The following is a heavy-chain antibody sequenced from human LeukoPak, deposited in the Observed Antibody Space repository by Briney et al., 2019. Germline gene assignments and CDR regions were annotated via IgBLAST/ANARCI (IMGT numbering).Heavy chain of an antibody. J-gene: IGHJ4*02. D-gene: IGHD1-26*01. CDR3: ARLSKGGLYFDY. CDR1: GGSISSSSYY. V-gene: IGHV4-39*01. Sequence: SETLSLTCTVSGGSISSSSYYWGWIRQPPGKGLEWIGSIYYSGSTYYNPSLKSRVTISVDTSKNQFSLKLSSVTAADTAVYYCARLSKGGLYFDYWGQGTLVTVSS. CDR2: IYYSGST.